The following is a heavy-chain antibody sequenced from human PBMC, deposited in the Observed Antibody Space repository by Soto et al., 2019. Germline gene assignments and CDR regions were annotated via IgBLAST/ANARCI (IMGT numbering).Heavy chain of an antibody. J-gene: IGHJ4*02. CDR2: ISGRACIT. Sequence: EVQLLESGGGLVQPGWSLRLFCAASGFTFSSFAMSWVRQAPGKGLEWVSTISGRACITYYADSVKGRITISRDNSNSILYLKMSSLRAEDTAIFYGEKEGYSYSQSYWGQGTLVTVSS. V-gene: IGHV3-23*01. D-gene: IGHD5-18*01. CDR1: GFTFSSFA. CDR3: EKEGYSYSQSY.